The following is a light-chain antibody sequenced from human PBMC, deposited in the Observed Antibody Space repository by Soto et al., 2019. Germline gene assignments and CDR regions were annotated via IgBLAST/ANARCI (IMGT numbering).Light chain of an antibody. V-gene: IGKV2-28*01. CDR3: MQALQASFT. J-gene: IGKJ3*01. Sequence: DIVMIQSPLSLPVTPGEPASISCRSSQSLLHSNGYNYLGWYLQRPGQSPQLLLYVGSNRASGVPDRFSGSVSGTDFTLTTSRVVAEDVGVDYGMQALQASFTFVRGTKVYIK. CDR1: QSLLHSNGYNY. CDR2: VGS.